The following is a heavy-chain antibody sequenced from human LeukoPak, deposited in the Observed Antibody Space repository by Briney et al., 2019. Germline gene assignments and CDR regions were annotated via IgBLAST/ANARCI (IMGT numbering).Heavy chain of an antibody. Sequence: SETLSLTCAVYGGSFSGYYWSCIRQPPGKGLEWIGEINHSGSTNYNPSLKSRVIISVDTSKNQFSLKLSSVTGADTAVYYCARSCSGGSCCSNAFDIWGQGTMVTVSS. J-gene: IGHJ3*02. CDR3: ARSCSGGSCCSNAFDI. D-gene: IGHD2-15*01. V-gene: IGHV4-34*01. CDR2: INHSGST. CDR1: GGSFSGYY.